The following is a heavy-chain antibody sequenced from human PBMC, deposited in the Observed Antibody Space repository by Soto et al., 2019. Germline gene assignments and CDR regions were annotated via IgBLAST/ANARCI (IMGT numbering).Heavy chain of an antibody. CDR1: GGSFSGYY. D-gene: IGHD3-10*01. J-gene: IGHJ6*02. CDR3: ARRGILWFGSPYYYSYGMDV. CDR2: INHSGST. Sequence: QVQLQQWGAGLLKPSETLSLTCAVYGGSFSGYYWSWIRQPPGKGLEWSGEINHSGSTNYNPSLKSRVTISVDTSQNQFSLKLSSVTAADTAVYYCARRGILWFGSPYYYSYGMDVWGQGTTVTVSS. V-gene: IGHV4-34*01.